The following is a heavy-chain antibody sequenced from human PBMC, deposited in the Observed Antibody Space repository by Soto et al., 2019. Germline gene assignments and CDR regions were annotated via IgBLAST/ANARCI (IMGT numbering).Heavy chain of an antibody. CDR2: IFYSGTT. J-gene: IGHJ1*01. D-gene: IGHD3-10*01. CDR3: ARGRHDYGEYFQD. CDR1: GGSISSGGYY. Sequence: SQTLSLTCTVCGGSISSGGYYWSWVRQLPGKGLEWIGYIFYSGTTYYNPSLRSRVTISVDMSKNQFFLTLSSVTAADTAVYYCARGRHDYGEYFQDRGKGTLVTVSS. V-gene: IGHV4-31*03.